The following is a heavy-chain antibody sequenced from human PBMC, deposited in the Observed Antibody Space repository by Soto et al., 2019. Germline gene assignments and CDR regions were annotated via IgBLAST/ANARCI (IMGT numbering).Heavy chain of an antibody. V-gene: IGHV1-8*01. CDR2: MNPNSGNT. Sequence: QVQLVQSGAEVKKPGASVTVSCKASGYTFTSYDINWVRQATGQGLEWMGWMNPNSGNTGYEQKFQGRVTMTRNTSISTAYLELSSLRSEFTAVYYCAREKTHYGMDVWGQGTTVNVSS. J-gene: IGHJ6*02. CDR1: GYTFTSYD. CDR3: AREKTHYGMDV.